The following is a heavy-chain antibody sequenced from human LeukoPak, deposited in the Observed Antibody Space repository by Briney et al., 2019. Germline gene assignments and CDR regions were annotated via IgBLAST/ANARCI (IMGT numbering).Heavy chain of an antibody. D-gene: IGHD5-24*01. J-gene: IGHJ4*02. CDR1: GFTFSSYG. V-gene: IGHV3-30*02. Sequence: GGSLRLSCAASGFTFSSYGMHWVGKAPGKGLEWVAFIRYDGSNKYYADSVKGRFTISRDNAKNTLYLQMNSLRAEDTAVYYCARAWERWLQTLGYWGQGTLVTVSS. CDR2: IRYDGSNK. CDR3: ARAWERWLQTLGY.